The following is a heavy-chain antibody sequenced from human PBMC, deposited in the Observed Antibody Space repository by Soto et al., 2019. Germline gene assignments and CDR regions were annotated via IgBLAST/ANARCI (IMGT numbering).Heavy chain of an antibody. CDR1: GGSVGTGAYY. Sequence: SETLSLTCRVSGGSVGTGAYYWSWIRQPPGKGLEWIGYTLYSGSPNYNPSLQSLQSRVTISVDTSRNQFSLRLTSVTAADTALYYCARHAYYHRTFDIWGQGTLVTVSS. V-gene: IGHV4-61*08. D-gene: IGHD3-9*01. CDR2: TLYSGSP. J-gene: IGHJ3*02. CDR3: ARHAYYHRTFDI.